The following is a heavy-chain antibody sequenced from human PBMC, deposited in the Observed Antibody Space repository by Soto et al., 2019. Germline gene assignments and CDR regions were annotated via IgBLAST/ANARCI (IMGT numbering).Heavy chain of an antibody. CDR1: GFTFDDYG. J-gene: IGHJ4*02. CDR2: GSGSGGSA. D-gene: IGHD3-3*01. Sequence: PGGSLRLSCAASGFTFDDYGMSWVRQAPGEGLEWVSAGSGSGGSAYYAGSGKGRFTISRDTPKNTLYLQMNSLRAEDTAVYYCAKDLERFLEWLFFDYWGQGTLVTVSS. V-gene: IGHV3-23*01. CDR3: AKDLERFLEWLFFDY.